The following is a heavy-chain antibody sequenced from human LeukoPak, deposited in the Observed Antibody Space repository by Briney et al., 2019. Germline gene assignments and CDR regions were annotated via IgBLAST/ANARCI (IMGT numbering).Heavy chain of an antibody. Sequence: PSETLSLTCAVYGGSFSGYYWSWIRQPPGKGLEWIGEINHSGSTNYNPSLKSRVTISVDTSKNQFSLKLSSVTAADTAVYYCARRALIAVAGKFWFDPWGQGTLVTVSS. D-gene: IGHD6-19*01. CDR3: ARRALIAVAGKFWFDP. CDR1: GGSFSGYY. J-gene: IGHJ5*02. CDR2: INHSGST. V-gene: IGHV4-34*01.